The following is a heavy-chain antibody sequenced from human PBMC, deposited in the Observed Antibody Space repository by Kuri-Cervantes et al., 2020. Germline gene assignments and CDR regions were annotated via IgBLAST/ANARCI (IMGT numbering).Heavy chain of an antibody. V-gene: IGHV4-38-2*02. CDR3: ARDLTDLAAHYDAFDI. CDR2: IHHSGST. Sequence: SETLSLTCAVSAYSISSGYYWGWIRQPPGKGLEWIGSIHHSGSTYYNPSLKSRVTVSVDTSKNQFSLKLSSVTAADTAVYYCARDLTDLAAHYDAFDIWGQGTMVTVSS. D-gene: IGHD4/OR15-4a*01. CDR1: AYSISSGYY. J-gene: IGHJ3*02.